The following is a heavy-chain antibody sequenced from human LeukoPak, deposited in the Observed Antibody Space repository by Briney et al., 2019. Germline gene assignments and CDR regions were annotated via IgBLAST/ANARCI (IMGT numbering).Heavy chain of an antibody. J-gene: IGHJ3*01. CDR1: GFTFTSYT. CDR3: ARGGYRSGWSGSAFDV. Sequence: GGSLRLSCAASGFTFTSYTMNWVRQAPGKGLEWVSYISISSGSIYYAHSVKGRFTISRDNATNSLYLQMNSLRDEDTGMYYCARGGYRSGWSGSAFDVWGQGTMVTVSS. CDR2: ISISSGSI. V-gene: IGHV3-48*02. D-gene: IGHD6-19*01.